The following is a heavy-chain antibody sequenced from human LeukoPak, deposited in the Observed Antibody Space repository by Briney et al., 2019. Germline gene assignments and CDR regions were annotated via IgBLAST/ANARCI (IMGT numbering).Heavy chain of an antibody. Sequence: GESLKISCKGSGYSFTSYWIGWVRQIPGKDLEWMGIIYPGDSDTRYSPSFQGQVTISADKSISTAYLQWSNLKASDTAMYYCARLPVYQDWFDPWGQGTLVTVSS. CDR3: ARLPVYQDWFDP. D-gene: IGHD2-8*01. J-gene: IGHJ5*02. CDR2: IYPGDSDT. CDR1: GYSFTSYW. V-gene: IGHV5-51*01.